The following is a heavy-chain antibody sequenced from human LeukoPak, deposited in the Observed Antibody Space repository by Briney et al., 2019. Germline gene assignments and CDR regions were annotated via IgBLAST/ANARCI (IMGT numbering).Heavy chain of an antibody. CDR1: GFTFTNHA. Sequence: GASVKVSCKASGFTFTNHALQWVRQAPGQRLEWMGWINAGNGNTKYSQQFQGRVTITRDTSASTAYMELSSLRSEDTAVYYCARDDYGGNSDHAFDIWGQGTMVTVSS. J-gene: IGHJ3*02. V-gene: IGHV1-3*01. CDR2: INAGNGNT. CDR3: ARDDYGGNSDHAFDI. D-gene: IGHD4-23*01.